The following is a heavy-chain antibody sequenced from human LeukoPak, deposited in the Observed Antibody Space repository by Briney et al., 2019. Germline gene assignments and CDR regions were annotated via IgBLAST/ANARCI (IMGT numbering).Heavy chain of an antibody. V-gene: IGHV4-38-2*01. CDR1: GYSISSGYY. Sequence: SETLSLTCAVSGYSISSGYYWGWIRQPPGKGLEWIGSIYHSGFTYYNPSLKSRVTISVDTSKNQFSLKLSSVTAADTAVYYCARLDYDSSGFECYFDYWGQGTLVTVSS. D-gene: IGHD3-22*01. CDR3: ARLDYDSSGFECYFDY. CDR2: IYHSGFT. J-gene: IGHJ4*02.